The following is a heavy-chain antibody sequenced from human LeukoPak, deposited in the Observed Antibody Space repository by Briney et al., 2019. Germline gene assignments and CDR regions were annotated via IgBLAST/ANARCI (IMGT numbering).Heavy chain of an antibody. Sequence: GGSLRLSCAASGFTFSSYAMSWVRQAPGKGLEGVSTISGSGGSTYYADSVKGRFTISRDNSKNTLYLQMNSLRAEDTAVYYCAKGRYGDYAAVDYWGQGTLVTVSS. CDR3: AKGRYGDYAAVDY. J-gene: IGHJ4*02. V-gene: IGHV3-23*01. CDR1: GFTFSSYA. CDR2: ISGSGGST. D-gene: IGHD4-17*01.